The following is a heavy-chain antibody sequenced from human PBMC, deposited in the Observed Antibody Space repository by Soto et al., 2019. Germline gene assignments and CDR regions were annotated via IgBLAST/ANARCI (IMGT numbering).Heavy chain of an antibody. CDR2: ISSSSSYI. J-gene: IGHJ4*02. Sequence: EVQLVESGGGLVKPGGSLRLSCAASGFTFSSYSMNWVRQAPGKGLEWVSSISSSSSYIYYADSVKGRFTISRDNAKNSLYLQMNSLRAEDTAVYYCARDIVVAGTGLDYWGQGTLVTVSS. CDR1: GFTFSSYS. D-gene: IGHD6-19*01. V-gene: IGHV3-21*01. CDR3: ARDIVVAGTGLDY.